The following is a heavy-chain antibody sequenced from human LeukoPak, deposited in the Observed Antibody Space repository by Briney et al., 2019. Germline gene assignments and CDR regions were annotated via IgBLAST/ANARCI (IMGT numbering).Heavy chain of an antibody. CDR2: ISSSSSYI. CDR1: GFTFSSYS. V-gene: IGHV3-21*01. D-gene: IGHD3-10*01. Sequence: GGFLRLSCAASGFTFSSYSMNWVRQAPGKGLEWVSSISSSSSYIYYADSVKGRFTISRDNSKNTLYLQMNSLRAEDTAVYYCAKVYGSGSNYWGQGTLVTVSS. CDR3: AKVYGSGSNY. J-gene: IGHJ4*02.